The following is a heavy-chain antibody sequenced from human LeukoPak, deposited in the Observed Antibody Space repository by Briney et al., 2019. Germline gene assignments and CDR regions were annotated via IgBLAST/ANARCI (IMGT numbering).Heavy chain of an antibody. Sequence: NPGGSLRLSCAASGFTFSSYSMNWVRQAPGKGLEWVSSISSSSSYIYYADSVKGRFTISRDNAKNSLYLQMNSLRAEDTAVYYCAREDSSGWKQLPVGWFDPWGQGTLVTVSS. CDR1: GFTFSSYS. D-gene: IGHD3-22*01. CDR2: ISSSSSYI. V-gene: IGHV3-21*01. J-gene: IGHJ5*02. CDR3: AREDSSGWKQLPVGWFDP.